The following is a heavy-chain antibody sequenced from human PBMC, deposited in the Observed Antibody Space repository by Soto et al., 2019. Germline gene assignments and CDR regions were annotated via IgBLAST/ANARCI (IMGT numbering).Heavy chain of an antibody. Sequence: GGSLRLSCVASGFTFSSYGMHWVRQAPGKGLEWVAIISYDGSNTYYAGSVKGRFTISRDDSKNTLYLQMNSLRAEDTSVYYCAKEGGLSGSYYISSPYFFDYWGQGSLVIVSS. CDR1: GFTFSSYG. CDR3: AKEGGLSGSYYISSPYFFDY. D-gene: IGHD1-26*01. J-gene: IGHJ4*02. V-gene: IGHV3-30*18. CDR2: ISYDGSNT.